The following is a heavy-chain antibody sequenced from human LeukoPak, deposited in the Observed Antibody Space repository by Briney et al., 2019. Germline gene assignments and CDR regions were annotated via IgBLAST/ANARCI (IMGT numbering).Heavy chain of an antibody. CDR1: GGSVSSNRSP. D-gene: IGHD6-13*01. CDR2: SYYRSKWYN. V-gene: IGHV6-1*01. Sequence: SQTLSLTCAISGGSVSSNRSPWNCLTQSPSRALEWLRRSYYRSKWYNDYAVSVNSRITINPDTSKNKFYLQLNSVTPEDTAVYYCARVDSSSWAYYYYYMDVWGKGTTVSISS. CDR3: ARVDSSSWAYYYYYMDV. J-gene: IGHJ6*03.